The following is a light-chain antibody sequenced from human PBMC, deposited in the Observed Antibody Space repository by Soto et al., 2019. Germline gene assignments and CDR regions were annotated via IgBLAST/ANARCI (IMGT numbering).Light chain of an antibody. Sequence: DIHVTQSPPTLSASVGDRVTITCRASQSISSWLAWYQQKPGKAPKLLIYDASSLKSGVPSRFSGSGSGTEFTLTISNLQPEDAATYYCQQYESLSLWTFGQGTKVDIK. CDR2: DAS. J-gene: IGKJ1*01. V-gene: IGKV1-5*01. CDR3: QQYESLSLWT. CDR1: QSISSW.